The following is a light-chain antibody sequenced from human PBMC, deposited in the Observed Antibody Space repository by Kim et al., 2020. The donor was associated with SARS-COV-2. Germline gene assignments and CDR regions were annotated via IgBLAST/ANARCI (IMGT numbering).Light chain of an antibody. CDR2: QDS. Sequence: SYELTQPPSVSVSPGQTASITCSGDNLGDKYACWYQQKPGQSPVLVIYQDSKRPSGIPERFSGSNSGNTATLTISGTQAMDEADYYCQAWDSSTKVFGTGTKVTV. J-gene: IGLJ1*01. V-gene: IGLV3-1*01. CDR3: QAWDSSTKV. CDR1: NLGDKY.